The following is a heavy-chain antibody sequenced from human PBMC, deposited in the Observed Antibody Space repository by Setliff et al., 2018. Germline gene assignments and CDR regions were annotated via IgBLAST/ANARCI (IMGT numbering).Heavy chain of an antibody. J-gene: IGHJ4*02. Sequence: GGSLRLSCAASGFTFSTYGLNWVRQAPGKGLEWISYLNSSSSTIYYADSVKGRFTISRENAKNSLYLQMNSLRAEDTAVYYCARSMQQLVRRYFDYWGQGTLVTVSS. CDR1: GFTFSTYG. CDR3: ARSMQQLVRRYFDY. D-gene: IGHD6-13*01. V-gene: IGHV3-48*04. CDR2: LNSSSSTI.